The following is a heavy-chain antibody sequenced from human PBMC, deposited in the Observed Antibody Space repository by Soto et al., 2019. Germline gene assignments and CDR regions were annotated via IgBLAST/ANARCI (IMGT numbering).Heavy chain of an antibody. CDR2: IYSGGST. Sequence: GGSLRLSCAASGFTVSSNYMSWVRQAPGKGLEWVSVIYSGGSTYYADSVKGRFTISRDNSKNTLYLQMNSLRAEDTAVYYCAREIVDPRYSYGHEEGYYYYYGMDVWGQGTTVTVSS. J-gene: IGHJ6*02. CDR3: AREIVDPRYSYGHEEGYYYYYGMDV. D-gene: IGHD5-18*01. CDR1: GFTVSSNY. V-gene: IGHV3-53*01.